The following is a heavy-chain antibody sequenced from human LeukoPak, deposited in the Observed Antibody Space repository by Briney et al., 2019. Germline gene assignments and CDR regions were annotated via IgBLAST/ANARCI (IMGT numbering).Heavy chain of an antibody. V-gene: IGHV3-9*01. J-gene: IGHJ4*02. D-gene: IGHD4-17*01. CDR3: ASRRQYGDYDY. CDR2: ISWNGGET. Sequence: VSGISWNGGETGYADSVKGRFTISRDNAKKSLYLQMNSLRAEDTALYYCASRRQYGDYDYWGQGTLVTVSP.